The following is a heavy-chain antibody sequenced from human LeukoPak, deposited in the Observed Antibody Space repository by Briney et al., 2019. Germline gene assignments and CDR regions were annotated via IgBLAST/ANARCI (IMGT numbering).Heavy chain of an antibody. CDR2: ISDSGGNP. V-gene: IGHV3-23*01. Sequence: GGSLRLSCAASGFTFSSYAMSWVRLAPGKGLEWVSDISDSGGNPYYADSVKGRFTISRDNSKNTVYLQVNSLRVEDTAVYYCARRAATGPNNWFAPWGQGTLVTVSS. CDR1: GFTFSSYA. D-gene: IGHD6-13*01. CDR3: ARRAATGPNNWFAP. J-gene: IGHJ5*02.